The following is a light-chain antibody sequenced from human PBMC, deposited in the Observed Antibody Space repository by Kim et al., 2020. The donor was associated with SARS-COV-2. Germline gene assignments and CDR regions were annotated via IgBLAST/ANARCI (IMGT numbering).Light chain of an antibody. CDR3: QQYNNWPLT. CDR1: QSVRSD. Sequence: GSPGESATRSRRASQSVRSDLAWYQQKPGQAPRLLIYGTSTTATGIPARFSGSGSGTEFTLTISSLQSEDFAVYYCQQYNNWPLTFGGGTKVEIK. CDR2: GTS. J-gene: IGKJ4*01. V-gene: IGKV3-15*01.